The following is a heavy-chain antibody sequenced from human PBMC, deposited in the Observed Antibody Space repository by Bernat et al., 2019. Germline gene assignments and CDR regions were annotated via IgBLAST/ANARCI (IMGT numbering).Heavy chain of an antibody. D-gene: IGHD6-13*01. CDR1: GGSISSYY. Sequence: QVQLQESGPGLVKPSETLSLTCTVSGGSISSYYWSWIRQPPGKGLEWIGYIYYSGSTNYNPSLKSRVTISVDTSKNQFSLKLSSVTAADTAVYYCARRGSSSPANGYYYYYYMDVWGKGTTVTVSS. J-gene: IGHJ6*03. V-gene: IGHV4-59*08. CDR3: ARRGSSSPANGYYYYYYMDV. CDR2: IYYSGST.